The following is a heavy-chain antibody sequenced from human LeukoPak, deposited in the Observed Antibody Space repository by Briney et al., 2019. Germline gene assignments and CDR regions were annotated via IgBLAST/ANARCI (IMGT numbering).Heavy chain of an antibody. J-gene: IGHJ6*03. CDR1: GFTFSSYW. Sequence: PGGSLRLSCAASGFTFSSYWMSWARQAPGKGLEWVANIKQDGSEKYYVDSVKGRFTISRDNAKNSLYLQMNSLRAEDTAVYYCARGPTKSARRGGYYMDVWGKGTTVTVSS. CDR2: IKQDGSEK. D-gene: IGHD1-26*01. V-gene: IGHV3-7*01. CDR3: ARGPTKSARRGGYYMDV.